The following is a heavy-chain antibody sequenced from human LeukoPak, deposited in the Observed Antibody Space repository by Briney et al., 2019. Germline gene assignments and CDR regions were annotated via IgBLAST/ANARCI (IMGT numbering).Heavy chain of an antibody. CDR3: ARVDTTLSYKLDY. Sequence: GGSLRLSCAASGFTVSSNYMSWVRQAPGKGLEWVSVIYSGGSTYYADSVKGRFTISRHNSKNTVYVQMDNLRPEDTAVYYCARVDTTLSYKLDYWGQGTLVTVSS. D-gene: IGHD1-1*01. V-gene: IGHV3-53*04. J-gene: IGHJ4*02. CDR2: IYSGGST. CDR1: GFTVSSNY.